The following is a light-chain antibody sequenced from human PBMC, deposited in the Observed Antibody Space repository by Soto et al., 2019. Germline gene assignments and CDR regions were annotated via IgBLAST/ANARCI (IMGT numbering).Light chain of an antibody. Sequence: QSVLTQPPSASGTPGQRVTISCSGSSSNIERYTVNWYRHLPGTAPKLLIHSNSQRPSGVPDRLSGAKSGTSASLAISGLQSDDEADYYCAAWDDSLNAVVFGGGTKLTVL. CDR3: AAWDDSLNAVV. V-gene: IGLV1-44*01. J-gene: IGLJ2*01. CDR2: SNS. CDR1: SSNIERYT.